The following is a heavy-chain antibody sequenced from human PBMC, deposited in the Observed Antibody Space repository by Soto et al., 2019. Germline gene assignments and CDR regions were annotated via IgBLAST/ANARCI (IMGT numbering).Heavy chain of an antibody. D-gene: IGHD5-12*01. V-gene: IGHV3-23*01. CDR2: ISGSGGST. CDR3: AKVGDGYNWGISFDY. Sequence: EVQLLESGGGLVQPGGSLRLSCAASGFTFSSYAMSWVRQAPGKGLEWVSAISGSGGSTYYADSVKGRFTISRDNSKNTLYLPMNSMSADDTAVYYCAKVGDGYNWGISFDYWGQGTLVTVSS. J-gene: IGHJ4*02. CDR1: GFTFSSYA.